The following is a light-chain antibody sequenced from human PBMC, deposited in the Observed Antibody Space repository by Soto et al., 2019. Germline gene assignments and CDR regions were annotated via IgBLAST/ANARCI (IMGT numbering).Light chain of an antibody. J-gene: IGKJ1*01. CDR2: DAS. CDR3: QQYDKWPPST. CDR1: QDISHY. V-gene: IGKV1-33*01. Sequence: DIQMTHSPSSLAASVWDAVTMTRQASQDISHYLNWYQQKPGKALKLLIYDASNLHPGVPSRFRGSGSGTEFSFNITSLQSEDSAVYYCQQYDKWPPSTFGQGTKVDI.